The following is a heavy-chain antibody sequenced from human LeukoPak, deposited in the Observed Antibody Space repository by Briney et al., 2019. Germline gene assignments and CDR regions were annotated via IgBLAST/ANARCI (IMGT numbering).Heavy chain of an antibody. CDR1: GFTFSDYS. Sequence: GGSLRFSCAASGFTFSDYSMNWVRQAPGKGLEWVSNIRSSGSGIYYADSVKGRFTISRDNAKNSLYLQMNSLRAEDTAFYYCARDLNWGFDYWGQGALVTVSS. J-gene: IGHJ4*02. D-gene: IGHD7-27*01. CDR3: ARDLNWGFDY. CDR2: IRSSGSGI. V-gene: IGHV3-48*04.